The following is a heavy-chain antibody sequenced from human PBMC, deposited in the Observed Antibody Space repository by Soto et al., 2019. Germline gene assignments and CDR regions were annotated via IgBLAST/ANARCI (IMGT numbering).Heavy chain of an antibody. J-gene: IGHJ5*02. CDR3: ARADLVNIAAARHP. Sequence: EVQLVESGGGLVQPGGSLRLSCAASGFTFSSYSMNWVRQDPGKGLEWVSYISSSSSTIYYAASVKGRFTISRDNAKNSLYLQMNSLRAEYTSVYYCARADLVNIAAARHPWGQGTLVTVSP. D-gene: IGHD6-13*01. V-gene: IGHV3-48*01. CDR1: GFTFSSYS. CDR2: ISSSSSTI.